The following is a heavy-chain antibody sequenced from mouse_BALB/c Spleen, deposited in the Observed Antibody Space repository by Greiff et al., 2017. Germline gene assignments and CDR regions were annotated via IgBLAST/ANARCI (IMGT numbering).Heavy chain of an antibody. V-gene: IGHV5-17*02. Sequence: EVQRVESGGGLVQPGGSRKLSCAASGFTFSSFGMHWVRQAPEKGLEWVAYISSGSSTIYYADTVKGRFTISRDNPKNTLFLQMTSLRSEDTAMYYCARVYDYDAWFAYWGQGTLVTVSA. D-gene: IGHD2-4*01. J-gene: IGHJ3*01. CDR3: ARVYDYDAWFAY. CDR2: ISSGSSTI. CDR1: GFTFSSFG.